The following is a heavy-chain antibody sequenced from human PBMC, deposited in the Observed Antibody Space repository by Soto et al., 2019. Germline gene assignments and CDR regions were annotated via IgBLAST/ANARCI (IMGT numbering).Heavy chain of an antibody. CDR1: GGSISSGGYY. V-gene: IGHV4-31*08. D-gene: IGHD3-16*01. J-gene: IGHJ6*01. Sequence: QVQLQESGPGLVKPSQTLSLTCTVSGGSISSGGYYWSWVRQHPGKGLEWIGYIHYSGSTYYNPFLKGLVYILIDPFKNQFSPRLRSVTSPYPGLYFLAKGHHIKPNHLHLGFGVRGPRNKVNVSS. CDR2: IHYSGST. CDR3: AKGHHIKPNHLHLGFGV.